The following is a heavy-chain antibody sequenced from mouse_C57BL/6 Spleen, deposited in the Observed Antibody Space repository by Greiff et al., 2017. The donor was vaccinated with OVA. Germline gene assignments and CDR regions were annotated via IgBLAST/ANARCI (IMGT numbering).Heavy chain of an antibody. J-gene: IGHJ2*01. Sequence: QVQLQQPGAELVRPGSSVKLSCKASGYTFTSYWMHWVKQRPRQGLEWIGNIDPSDSETHYNEKFKDKATLTVDKSSSTAYMQLSSLTSEDSAVYYCARSGSGYFNYWGQGTTLTVSS. CDR1: GYTFTSYW. D-gene: IGHD3-1*01. V-gene: IGHV1-52*01. CDR2: IDPSDSET. CDR3: ARSGSGYFNY.